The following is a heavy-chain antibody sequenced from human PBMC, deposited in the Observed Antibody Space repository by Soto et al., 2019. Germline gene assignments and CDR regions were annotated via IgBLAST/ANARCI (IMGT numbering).Heavy chain of an antibody. Sequence: PSQTLSLTCAISGDSVSSNSAAWNWIRKSPSRGLEWLGRTYYRSKWYNDYAVSVKSRITINPDTSKNQFSLQLNSVTPEDTAVYYCARAEADRSGFGTLFDYWGQGTLVTVSS. CDR3: ARAEADRSGFGTLFDY. CDR2: TYYRSKWYN. CDR1: GDSVSSNSAA. D-gene: IGHD3-22*01. V-gene: IGHV6-1*01. J-gene: IGHJ4*02.